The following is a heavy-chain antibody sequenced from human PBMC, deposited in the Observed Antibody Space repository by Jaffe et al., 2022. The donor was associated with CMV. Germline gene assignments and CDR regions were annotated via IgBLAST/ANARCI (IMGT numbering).Heavy chain of an antibody. CDR2: ISGSGGST. D-gene: IGHD3-3*01. CDR1: GFTFSSYA. J-gene: IGHJ3*02. V-gene: IGHV3-23*04. Sequence: EVQLVESGGGLVQPGGSLRLSCAASGFTFSSYAMSWVRQAPGKGLEWVSAISGSGGSTYYADSVKGRFTISRDNSKNTLYLQMNSLRAEDTAVYYCAKDQDFWSENPGAFDIWGQGTMVTVSS. CDR3: AKDQDFWSENPGAFDI.